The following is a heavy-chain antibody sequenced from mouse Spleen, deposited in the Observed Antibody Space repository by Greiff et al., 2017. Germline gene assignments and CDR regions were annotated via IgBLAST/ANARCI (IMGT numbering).Heavy chain of an antibody. V-gene: IGHV5-9-2*01. Sequence: EVKLVESGGGLVKPGGSLKLSCAASGFTFSSYGMSWVRQTPEKRLEWVATISGGGSYTYYPDSVKGRFTISRDNAKNNLYLQMSSLRSEDTALYYCARLDYYGSVDYWGQGTTLTVSS. CDR2: ISGGGSYT. J-gene: IGHJ2*01. D-gene: IGHD1-1*01. CDR1: GFTFSSYG. CDR3: ARLDYYGSVDY.